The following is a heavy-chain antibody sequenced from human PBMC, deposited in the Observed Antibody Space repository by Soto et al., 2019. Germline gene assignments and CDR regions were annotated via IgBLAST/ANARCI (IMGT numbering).Heavy chain of an antibody. CDR3: ARELVTMIVVVMHDAFDI. CDR2: IIPIFGTA. D-gene: IGHD3-22*01. V-gene: IGHV1-69*01. Sequence: QVQLVQSGAEVQKPGSSVKVSCKASGGTFSSYAISWVRQAPGQGLEWMGGIIPIFGTANYAQKFQGRVTITADESTSTAYMELSSLRAEDTAVYYCARELVTMIVVVMHDAFDIWGQGTMVTVSS. J-gene: IGHJ3*02. CDR1: GGTFSSYA.